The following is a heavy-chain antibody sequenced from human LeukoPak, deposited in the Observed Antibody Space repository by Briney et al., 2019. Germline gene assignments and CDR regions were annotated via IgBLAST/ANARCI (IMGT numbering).Heavy chain of an antibody. CDR2: IYYSGST. CDR1: GGSISSGDYY. Sequence: SETLSLTCTVSGGSISSGDYYWSWIRQPPGKGLEWIGYIYYSGSTYYNPSLKSRVTISVDTFKNQFSLKLSSVTAADTAVYYCAREDRTGAIDYWGQGTLVTVSS. J-gene: IGHJ4*02. V-gene: IGHV4-30-4*01. CDR3: AREDRTGAIDY. D-gene: IGHD3-10*01.